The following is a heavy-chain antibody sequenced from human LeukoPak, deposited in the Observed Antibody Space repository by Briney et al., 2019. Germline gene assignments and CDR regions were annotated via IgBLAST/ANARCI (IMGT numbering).Heavy chain of an antibody. J-gene: IGHJ4*02. D-gene: IGHD5-18*01. CDR1: GFTFDDYA. CDR3: AKDHGYSYGPFDY. Sequence: GGSLRLSCAASGFTFDDYAMHWVRQAPGKGLEWVSGISWNSGSIGYADSVKGRFTISRDNAKNSLYLQMNSLRAEDTALYYRAKDHGYSYGPFDYWGQGTLVTVSS. V-gene: IGHV3-9*01. CDR2: ISWNSGSI.